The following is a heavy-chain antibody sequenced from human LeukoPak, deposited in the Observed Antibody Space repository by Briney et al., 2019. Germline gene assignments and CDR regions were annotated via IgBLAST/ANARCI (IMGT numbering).Heavy chain of an antibody. V-gene: IGHV4-4*08. CDR2: ILTSGST. J-gene: IGHJ4*02. D-gene: IGHD2-2*01. Sequence: GSLRLSCAASGFTFSDYYMSWIRQAPGKGLEWIGRILTSGSTNYNPSLKSRVTISIDPSKNQFSLKLTSVTAADTAVYYCARAIVVVPAAISYFDYWGQGILVTVSS. CDR3: ARAIVVVPAAISYFDY. CDR1: GFTFSDYY.